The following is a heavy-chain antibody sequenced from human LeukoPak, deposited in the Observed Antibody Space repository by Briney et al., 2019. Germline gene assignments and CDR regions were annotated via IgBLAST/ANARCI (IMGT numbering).Heavy chain of an antibody. CDR1: GYTFTGYY. Sequence: ASVKVSCKASGYTFTGYYMHWVRQAPGQGLEWMGRINPNSGGTNYAQKFQGRVTMTRDTSISTAYMELSRLRSDDTAVYYCARGNYDGYYFDYWGQGTLVTVSS. J-gene: IGHJ4*02. V-gene: IGHV1-2*06. D-gene: IGHD4-11*01. CDR3: ARGNYDGYYFDY. CDR2: INPNSGGT.